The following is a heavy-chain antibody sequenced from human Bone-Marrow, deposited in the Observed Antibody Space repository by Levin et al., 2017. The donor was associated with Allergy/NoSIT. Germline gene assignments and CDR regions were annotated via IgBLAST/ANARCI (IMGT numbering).Heavy chain of an antibody. J-gene: IGHJ6*02. CDR2: ITWNSYSV. Sequence: GGSLRLSCAASGFTFDDYAMHWVRLAPGKGLEWVSTITWNSYSVGYADSVQGRFTISRDNAKNSLYLQMNSLRPEDTALYYCAKDRLATTAFDYYYYSGLDVWGRGTTVTVSS. CDR1: GFTFDDYA. CDR3: AKDRLATTAFDYYYYSGLDV. D-gene: IGHD5-24*01. V-gene: IGHV3-9*01.